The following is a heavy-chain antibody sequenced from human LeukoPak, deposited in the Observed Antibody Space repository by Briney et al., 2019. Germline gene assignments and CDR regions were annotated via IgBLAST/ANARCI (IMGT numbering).Heavy chain of an antibody. J-gene: IGHJ4*02. CDR1: GFTFSNYG. Sequence: GGSLRLSCAASGFTFSNYGMHWVRQAPGKGLEWVAVIWSDGSNKHYADSARGRFTISRDNSKNTLYLQMNSLRAEDTAVYYCARRAVYDSSGYLFDFWGQGTLVTVSS. CDR2: IWSDGSNK. CDR3: ARRAVYDSSGYLFDF. D-gene: IGHD3-22*01. V-gene: IGHV3-33*01.